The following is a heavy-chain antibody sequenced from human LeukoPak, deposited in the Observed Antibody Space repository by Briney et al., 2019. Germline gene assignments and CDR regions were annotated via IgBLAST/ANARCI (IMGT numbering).Heavy chain of an antibody. CDR3: ARFRYYYDSSGYIYYYYGMDV. CDR1: GFIFSSYA. Sequence: GGSLRLSRAASGFIFSSYAMSWVRQAPGKGLEWVSAISGSGGSTYYADSVKGRFTISRDNSKNTLYLQMNSLRAEDTAVYYCARFRYYYDSSGYIYYYYGMDVWGQGTTVTVSS. J-gene: IGHJ6*02. D-gene: IGHD3-22*01. CDR2: ISGSGGST. V-gene: IGHV3-23*01.